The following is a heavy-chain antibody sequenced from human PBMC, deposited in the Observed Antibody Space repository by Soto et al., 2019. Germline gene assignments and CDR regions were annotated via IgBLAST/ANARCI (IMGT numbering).Heavy chain of an antibody. CDR2: IYYSGST. J-gene: IGHJ6*03. CDR1: GGSISSYY. D-gene: IGHD5-18*01. Sequence: PSETLSLTCTVSGGSISSYYWSWIRQPPGKGLEWIGYIYYSGSTNYNPSLKSRVTISVDTSKNQFSLKLSSVTAAGTAVYYCARDRREYSYGSYYYYYMDVWGKGTTVTVSS. CDR3: ARDRREYSYGSYYYYYMDV. V-gene: IGHV4-59*01.